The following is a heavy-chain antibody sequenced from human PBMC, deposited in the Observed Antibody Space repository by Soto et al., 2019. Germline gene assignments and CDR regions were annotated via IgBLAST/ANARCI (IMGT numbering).Heavy chain of an antibody. CDR1: GYTFTSYD. Sequence: ASVKVSCKASGYTFTSYDTNWVRQATGQGLEWMGWMNPNSGNTGYAQKFQGRVTMTRNTSISTAYMELSSLRSEDTAVYYCASRGWFGELLSPYYYMDVWGKGTTVTVSS. V-gene: IGHV1-8*01. J-gene: IGHJ6*03. D-gene: IGHD3-10*01. CDR3: ASRGWFGELLSPYYYMDV. CDR2: MNPNSGNT.